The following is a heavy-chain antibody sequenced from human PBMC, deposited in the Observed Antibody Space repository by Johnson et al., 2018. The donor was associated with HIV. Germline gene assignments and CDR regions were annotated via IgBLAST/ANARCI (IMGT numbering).Heavy chain of an antibody. Sequence: VQLVESGGGVVRPGGSLRLSCAASGFSFDDYGMSWVRQAPGKGLEWVSGINWNGGSKGYADSVKGRLIISRDNAKNSLNLQMNSLRTEDTALYYCATGWGNWNDEGPDAFDIWGQGTMVTVSS. D-gene: IGHD1-20*01. J-gene: IGHJ3*02. CDR2: INWNGGSK. CDR1: GFSFDDYG. V-gene: IGHV3-20*04. CDR3: ATGWGNWNDEGPDAFDI.